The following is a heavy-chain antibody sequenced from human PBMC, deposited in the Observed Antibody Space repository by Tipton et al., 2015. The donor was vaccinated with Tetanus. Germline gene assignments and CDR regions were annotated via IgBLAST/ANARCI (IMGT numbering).Heavy chain of an antibody. CDR1: GVTVSTHY. D-gene: IGHD2-2*02. V-gene: IGHV3-53*01. CDR2: IYPGGSK. J-gene: IGHJ4*02. CDR3: AGGYSSARAFFEY. Sequence: SLRLSCAASGVTVSTHYMSWVRQAPGRGLEWVAGIYPGGSKYHTDSVRGRFTISRDTSKNTVDLQRISLRAEATAVYYCAGGYSSARAFFEYWGLGTPVAVSS.